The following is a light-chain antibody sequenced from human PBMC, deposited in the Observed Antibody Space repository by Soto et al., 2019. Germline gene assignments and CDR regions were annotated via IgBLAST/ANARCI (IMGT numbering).Light chain of an antibody. CDR2: GAS. J-gene: IGKJ1*01. V-gene: IGKV3-20*01. CDR3: QQYLSSPPWT. CDR1: QSVSNNY. Sequence: EIVLTQSPGTLSLSPGEKATLSCRASQSVSNNYLAWYQQKPGQAPRLLIYGASSRATGIPDRFSGSGSGTDFTLTISRLEPEDSALYYCQQYLSSPPWTFGQGTKVEI.